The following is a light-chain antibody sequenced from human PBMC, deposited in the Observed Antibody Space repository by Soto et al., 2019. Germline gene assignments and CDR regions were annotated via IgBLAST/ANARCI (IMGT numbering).Light chain of an antibody. V-gene: IGKV1-5*01. CDR2: EAS. Sequence: DMQLTQSPSSLSASVGDRVTITCRASQSINTWLAWYQQKPGKAPNLLIYEASSLESGVPSRFRGSGSGTEFTLTISSLQPGDFPTYYCQQYNTYSRTFGQGTKVDIK. CDR1: QSINTW. J-gene: IGKJ1*01. CDR3: QQYNTYSRT.